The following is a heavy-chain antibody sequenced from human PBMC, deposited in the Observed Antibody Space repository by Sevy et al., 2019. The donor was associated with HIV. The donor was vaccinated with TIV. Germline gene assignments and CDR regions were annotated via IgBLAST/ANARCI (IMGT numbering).Heavy chain of an antibody. D-gene: IGHD3-10*01. CDR1: GFTFSIYA. CDR3: AKDRVSGTYYTGDFDY. CDR2: ISITGGST. J-gene: IGHJ4*02. Sequence: GSLRLSCAASGFTFSIYAMSWVRRAPGKGLEWVSVISITGGSTYYADSVKGRFTISRDNSKNTRYLQMNTLRAEDTAVYYCAKDRVSGTYYTGDFDYWGQGTLVTVSS. V-gene: IGHV3-23*01.